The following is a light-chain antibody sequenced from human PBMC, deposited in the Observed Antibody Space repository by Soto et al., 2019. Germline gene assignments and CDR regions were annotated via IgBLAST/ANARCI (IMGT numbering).Light chain of an antibody. CDR3: QQRIKWPIT. Sequence: EIGLTQSPATLSLSPGERATLSCRASQSVATYLAWYQHKPGQAPRLLIYDASNRATGIPARFSGSGSGTDFTLTISSLEPEDFAVYYCQQRIKWPITFGQGTRLAIK. CDR1: QSVATY. V-gene: IGKV3-11*01. CDR2: DAS. J-gene: IGKJ5*01.